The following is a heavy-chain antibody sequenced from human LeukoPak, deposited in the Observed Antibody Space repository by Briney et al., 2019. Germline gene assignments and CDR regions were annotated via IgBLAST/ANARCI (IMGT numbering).Heavy chain of an antibody. J-gene: IGHJ4*02. V-gene: IGHV4-34*01. CDR3: ARLVCGGDCYSDY. CDR1: GGSFSCYY. D-gene: IGHD2-21*02. CDR2: INHSGST. Sequence: SETLSLTCAVYGGSFSCYYWSWIRQPPGKGLELIGEINHSGSTNYNPSLKSRVTISVDTSKNQFSLKLSSVTAADTAVYYCARLVCGGDCYSDYWGQGTLVTVSS.